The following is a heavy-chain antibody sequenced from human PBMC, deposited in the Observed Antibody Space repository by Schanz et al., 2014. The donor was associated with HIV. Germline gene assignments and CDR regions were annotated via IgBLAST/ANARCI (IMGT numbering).Heavy chain of an antibody. CDR1: GVTFSNYW. V-gene: IGHV3-7*01. D-gene: IGHD5-18*01. CDR3: ARSLNSRSRAFDAFDI. CDR2: IKQDGTEM. Sequence: EVQLLESGGNLVHPGGSLRLSCVASGVTFSNYWMTWVRHVSGKGLEWVANIKQDGTEMYYVDSVKGRFTISRDNAKNSLYLQMSSLRVEDTAVYYCARSLNSRSRAFDAFDIWGQGTMVTVSS. J-gene: IGHJ3*02.